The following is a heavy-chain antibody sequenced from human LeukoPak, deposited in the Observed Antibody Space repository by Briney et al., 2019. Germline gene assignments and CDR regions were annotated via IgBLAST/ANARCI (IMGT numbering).Heavy chain of an antibody. CDR1: GFTFSTYW. J-gene: IGHJ3*02. CDR2: IKQDGSDK. Sequence: PGGSLRLSCSASGFTFSTYWMTWVRQAPEKGLEWVANIKQDGSDKYYVDSVKGRFTISRDNAKNSLYLQMNSLRAEDTAVYYCARDRAPEAFDIWGQGAMATVAS. D-gene: IGHD1-14*01. V-gene: IGHV3-7*01. CDR3: ARDRAPEAFDI.